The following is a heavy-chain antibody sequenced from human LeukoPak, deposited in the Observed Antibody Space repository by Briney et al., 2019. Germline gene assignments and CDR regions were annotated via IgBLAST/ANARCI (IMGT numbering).Heavy chain of an antibody. J-gene: IGHJ3*02. CDR3: ARPLYYYDSSGYHRGGNAFDI. CDR1: GGSISRSSYY. D-gene: IGHD3-22*01. CDR2: IYYSGST. V-gene: IGHV4-39*07. Sequence: SETLSLTCSVSGGSISRSSYYWGWIRQPPGKGLEWIGSIYYSGSTYYNPSLKSRVTISVDTSKNQFSLKLSSVTAADTAVYYCARPLYYYDSSGYHRGGNAFDIWGQGTMVTVSS.